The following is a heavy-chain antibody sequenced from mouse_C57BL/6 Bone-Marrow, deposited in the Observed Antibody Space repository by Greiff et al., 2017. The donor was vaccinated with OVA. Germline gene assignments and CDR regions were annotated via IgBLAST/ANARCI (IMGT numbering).Heavy chain of an antibody. CDR2: LNPSTGGT. CDR1: GYSFTGYY. D-gene: IGHD2-1*01. CDR3: ARDGNWGYFEG. V-gene: IGHV1-42*01. Sequence: EVKVVESGPALVKPGASVKISCKASGYSFTGYYMNWVKQSPEKSLEWIGELNPSTGGTTYNQTFKATATLTVDKSSSTAYMQLKGLTSEGTAVYCCARDGNWGYFEGWGTGTTVTVAS. J-gene: IGHJ1*03.